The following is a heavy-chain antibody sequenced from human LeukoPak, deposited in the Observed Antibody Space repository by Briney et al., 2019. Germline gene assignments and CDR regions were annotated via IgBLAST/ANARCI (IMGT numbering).Heavy chain of an antibody. Sequence: GGTLRLSCAASGFTFRNYDMHWVRQPTGKGLEWVTAIGTAGDTYYSGSVKGRFTISRENARNSLYLQMNSLRAGDTAVYYCARDEGEGLDVWGKGTTVTISS. D-gene: IGHD3-16*01. CDR1: GFTFRNYD. J-gene: IGHJ6*04. CDR2: IGTAGDT. CDR3: ARDEGEGLDV. V-gene: IGHV3-13*01.